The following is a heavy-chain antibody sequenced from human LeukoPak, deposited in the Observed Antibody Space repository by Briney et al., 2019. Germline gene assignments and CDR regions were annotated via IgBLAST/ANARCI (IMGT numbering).Heavy chain of an antibody. J-gene: IGHJ1*01. CDR2: ISAYNGNT. CDR1: GYTFTSYG. Sequence: ASVKVSCKASGYTFTSYGISWVRQAPGQGLEWMGWISAYNGNTNYAQKLQGRVTMTTDTSTSTAYMELRSLRSDDTAVYYCARDYRYYDSSGYPQYFQHWGQGTLVTVSS. D-gene: IGHD3-22*01. CDR3: ARDYRYYDSSGYPQYFQH. V-gene: IGHV1-18*01.